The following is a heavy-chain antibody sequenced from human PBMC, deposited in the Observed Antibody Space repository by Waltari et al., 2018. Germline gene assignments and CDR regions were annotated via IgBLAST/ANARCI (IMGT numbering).Heavy chain of an antibody. CDR3: ARPSRAARDFDY. CDR2: IYYSGST. J-gene: IGHJ4*02. CDR1: GGSISSSSYS. V-gene: IGHV4-39*07. Sequence: QLQLQESGPGLVKPSETLSLTCTVSGGSISSSSYSWGWIRQPPGKGLEWIGSIYYSGSTYYNPSLKSRVTISVDTSKNQFSLKLSSVTAADTAVYYCARPSRAARDFDYWGQGTLVTVSS. D-gene: IGHD6-6*01.